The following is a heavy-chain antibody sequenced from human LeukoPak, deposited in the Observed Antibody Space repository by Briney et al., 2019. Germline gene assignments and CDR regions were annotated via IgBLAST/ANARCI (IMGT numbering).Heavy chain of an antibody. CDR3: ARDFFHSSDSRPFDY. CDR1: GFTFGAYT. Sequence: PGGSLRLSCAASGFTFGAYTINWVRQAPGKGLEWVSCIFSRSESILYADSVKGRFTISRDNAKNSLYLQMDSLRVEDTAVYYCARDFFHSSDSRPFDYWCQGTLVTVSS. D-gene: IGHD3-22*01. V-gene: IGHV3-21*01. CDR2: IFSRSESI. J-gene: IGHJ4*02.